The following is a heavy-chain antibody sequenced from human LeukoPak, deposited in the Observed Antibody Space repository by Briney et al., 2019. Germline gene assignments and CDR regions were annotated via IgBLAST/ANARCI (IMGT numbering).Heavy chain of an antibody. CDR2: IYYSGTT. CDR3: ARYVVVTAKYYFDY. V-gene: IGHV4-39*01. Sequence: SETLSLTCTVSGDSIASSGYYWSWVRQPPGKGLEWIATIYYSGTTYYNAPLKSRVTISVDTSKNQFSLKLSSVTAADTAVYYCARYVVVTAKYYFDYWGQGTLVTVSS. D-gene: IGHD2-21*02. J-gene: IGHJ4*02. CDR1: GDSIASSGYY.